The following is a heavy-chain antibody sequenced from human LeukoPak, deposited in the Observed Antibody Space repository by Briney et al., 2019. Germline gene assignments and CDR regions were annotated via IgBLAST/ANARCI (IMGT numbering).Heavy chain of an antibody. Sequence: ASVKVSCKASGYTFTHYDINWVRQAPGQGLELMGWISPNNGITHYAQNLQGRVTMTTDTSANTAYMDLRSLRSDDTAVYYCARGGSGWSRDYWGQGTLVTVSS. V-gene: IGHV1-18*01. CDR2: ISPNNGIT. CDR1: GYTFTHYD. J-gene: IGHJ4*02. D-gene: IGHD6-19*01. CDR3: ARGGSGWSRDY.